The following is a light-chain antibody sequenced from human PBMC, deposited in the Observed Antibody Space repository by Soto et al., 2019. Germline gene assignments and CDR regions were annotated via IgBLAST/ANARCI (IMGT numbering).Light chain of an antibody. V-gene: IGKV1-9*01. CDR2: TAS. CDR3: QQRHSYPIT. J-gene: IGKJ5*01. Sequence: DIQLTQSPSFLSASIGDRVTITCRASQGISSFLAWYQQKPGEAPKLMIHTASTLQSGVPSRFSGSGSGSEFTCTISSLQPEDFATYYCQQRHSYPITFGQGTRLEIK. CDR1: QGISSF.